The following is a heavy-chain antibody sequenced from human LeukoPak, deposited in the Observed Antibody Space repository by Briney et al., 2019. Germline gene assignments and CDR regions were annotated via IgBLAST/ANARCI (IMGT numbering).Heavy chain of an antibody. CDR3: ARDYGSYYYGSGSYCV. J-gene: IGHJ6*04. V-gene: IGHV1-18*01. D-gene: IGHD3-10*01. CDR2: ISAYNGNT. Sequence: ASVKVSCKASGYTFTSYGISWVRQAPGQGLEWMGWISAYNGNTNYAQKLQGRVTMTTDTSTSTAYMELRSLRSDDTAVYYCARDYGSYYYGSGSYCVWGKETTVTVSS. CDR1: GYTFTSYG.